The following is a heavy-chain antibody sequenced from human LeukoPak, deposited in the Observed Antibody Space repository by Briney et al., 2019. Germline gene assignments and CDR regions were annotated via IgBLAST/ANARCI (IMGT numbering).Heavy chain of an antibody. V-gene: IGHV4-4*07. D-gene: IGHD6-19*01. CDR3: ARDRSSGWYPDFDY. Sequence: SETLSLTCTVSGGSISSYYWSWIRQPAGKGLEWIGRIYTSGSTNYNPSLKSRVTMSVDTSKNQFSLKLSSVTAADTAVYYCARDRSSGWYPDFDYWGQGTLVTVSS. CDR1: GGSISSYY. CDR2: IYTSGST. J-gene: IGHJ4*02.